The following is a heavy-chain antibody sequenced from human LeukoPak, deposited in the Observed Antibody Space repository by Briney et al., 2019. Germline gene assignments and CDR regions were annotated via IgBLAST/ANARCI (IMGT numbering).Heavy chain of an antibody. Sequence: PGGSLRLSCSASGFTFSTYAMHWVRQAPGKGLEYVSAISSNGGSTYYADSVKGRFTISRDNAKNSLYLQMNSLRAEDTAVYYCARDLFPSGTEPSGYWGQGTLVTVSS. D-gene: IGHD1-14*01. V-gene: IGHV3-64*04. CDR1: GFTFSTYA. CDR2: ISSNGGST. J-gene: IGHJ4*02. CDR3: ARDLFPSGTEPSGY.